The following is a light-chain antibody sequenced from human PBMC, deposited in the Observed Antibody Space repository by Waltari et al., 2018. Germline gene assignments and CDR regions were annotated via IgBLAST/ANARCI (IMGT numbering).Light chain of an antibody. Sequence: QSVLTQPPSVSGALGQRVTISCTGSNSNIGGRYEVRWYQQLPGTVPKLLIYGNSHRPSGVPDRVSASTSGTSASLAITGLQGDDEADYYGQSYDINLGVVFGGGTKLTVL. CDR1: NSNIGGRYE. J-gene: IGLJ2*01. CDR3: QSYDINLGVV. CDR2: GNS. V-gene: IGLV1-40*01.